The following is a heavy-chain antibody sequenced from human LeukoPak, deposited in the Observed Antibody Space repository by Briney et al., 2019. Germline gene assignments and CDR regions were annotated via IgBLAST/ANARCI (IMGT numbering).Heavy chain of an antibody. J-gene: IGHJ4*02. CDR3: ARVLYDSSGYYVGAFDY. CDR1: GYSFTSYW. CDR2: IYPGDSDT. V-gene: IGHV5-51*01. Sequence: GESLKISCKGSGYSFTSYWIGWVRQMPGKGLEWMGIIYPGDSDTRYSPSFQGQVTISADKSIGTAYLQWSSLKASDTAMYYCARVLYDSSGYYVGAFDYWGQGTLVTVSS. D-gene: IGHD3-22*01.